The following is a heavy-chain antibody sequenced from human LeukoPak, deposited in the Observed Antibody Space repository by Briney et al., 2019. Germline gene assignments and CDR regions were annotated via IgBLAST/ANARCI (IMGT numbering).Heavy chain of an antibody. CDR1: GGSVSSGSYY. V-gene: IGHV4-61*01. Sequence: KTSETLSLTCTVSGGSVSSGSYYWSWIRQPPGKGLEWIGYIYYSGSTNYNPSLKSRVTISVDTSKNQFSLELSSVTAADTAVYYCARSSYYDSSGCSDYWGQGTLVTVSS. CDR2: IYYSGST. D-gene: IGHD3-22*01. J-gene: IGHJ4*02. CDR3: ARSSYYDSSGCSDY.